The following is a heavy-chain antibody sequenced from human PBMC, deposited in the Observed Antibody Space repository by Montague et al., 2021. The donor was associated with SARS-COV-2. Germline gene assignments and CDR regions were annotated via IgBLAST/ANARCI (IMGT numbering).Heavy chain of an antibody. D-gene: IGHD3-10*01. V-gene: IGHV4-34*01. J-gene: IGHJ6*02. CDR3: ARARYYGSGTSLGMDV. CDR2: INHSGSA. CDR1: GGSFSGYY. Sequence: SETLSLTCAVYGGSFSGYYWSWIRQPPGKGLEWIGEINHSGSANYNPSLKSRVTISVDTSKNQFSLKLGSVTAADTAVYYCARARYYGSGTSLGMDVWGQGTTVTVSS.